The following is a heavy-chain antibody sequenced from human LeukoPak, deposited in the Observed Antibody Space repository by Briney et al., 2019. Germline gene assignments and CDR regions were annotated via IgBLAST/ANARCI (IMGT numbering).Heavy chain of an antibody. D-gene: IGHD5-18*01. J-gene: IGHJ4*02. CDR3: ARAVEGTAMKYHFDF. CDR2: IYYSGST. CDR1: GGSISSGGFY. Sequence: PSEPLSLTCTVSGGSISSGGFYCSWIRQHPGKGLEWIGYIYYSGSTYYNPSLKSRATISVDTSKNQFSLKLSSVTAADTAVYHCARAVEGTAMKYHFDFWGQGTLVTVSS. V-gene: IGHV4-31*03.